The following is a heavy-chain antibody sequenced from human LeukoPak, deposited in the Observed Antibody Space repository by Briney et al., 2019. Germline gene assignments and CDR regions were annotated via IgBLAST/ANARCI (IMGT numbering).Heavy chain of an antibody. J-gene: IGHJ4*02. CDR2: ISRDSSNI. CDR1: GFTFTGYS. V-gene: IGHV3-48*02. D-gene: IGHD7-27*01. Sequence: PGGSLRLSCVASGFTFTGYSINWVRQAPGKGLERVSYISRDSSNIYYADSVKGRFTISRDNAKNSLYLQVNSLRDEDTVVYYCARESYWGSGLKGFDSWGQGTLVTVSS. CDR3: ARESYWGSGLKGFDS.